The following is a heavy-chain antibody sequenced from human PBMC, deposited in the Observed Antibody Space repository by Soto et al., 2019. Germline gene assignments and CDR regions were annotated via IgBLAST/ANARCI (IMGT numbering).Heavy chain of an antibody. Sequence: QAHLVESGGGVVQPGRSLRLSCAASGFTFTSYVMHWVRQAPGTRLEWVEVISYDGGLQHYADSVKGRFTISRDNSKNMVLLQMNSLRAEDTAVYYCVSDRGYGHASVPYSWGQGTLVSVSS. D-gene: IGHD5-18*01. CDR2: ISYDGGLQ. CDR3: VSDRGYGHASVPYS. V-gene: IGHV3-30*03. J-gene: IGHJ4*02. CDR1: GFTFTSYV.